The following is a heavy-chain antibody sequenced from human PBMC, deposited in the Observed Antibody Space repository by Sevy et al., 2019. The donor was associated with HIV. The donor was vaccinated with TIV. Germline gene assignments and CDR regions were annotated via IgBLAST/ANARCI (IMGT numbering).Heavy chain of an antibody. V-gene: IGHV3-30*18. D-gene: IGHD1-26*01. Sequence: GGSLRLSCAASGFTFSSYGMHGVRQAPGKGLEWVAVISYDGSNKYYADSVKGRFTISRDNSKNTLYLQMNSLRAEDTAVYYCAKDGMWGALDYWGQGTLVTVSS. J-gene: IGHJ4*02. CDR2: ISYDGSNK. CDR3: AKDGMWGALDY. CDR1: GFTFSSYG.